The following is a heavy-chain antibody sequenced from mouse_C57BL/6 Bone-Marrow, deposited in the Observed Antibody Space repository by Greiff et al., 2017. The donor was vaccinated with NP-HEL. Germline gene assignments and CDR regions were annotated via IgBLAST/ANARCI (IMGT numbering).Heavy chain of an antibody. J-gene: IGHJ3*01. CDR1: GFTFSDYG. V-gene: IGHV5-17*01. Sequence: EVKLQESGGGLVKPGGSLKLSCAASGFTFSDYGMHWVRQAPEKGLEWVAYISSGSSTIYYADTVKGRFTISRDNAKNTLFLQMTSLRSEDTAMYYCARQRYDGYYVGFAYWGQGTLVTVSA. CDR3: ARQRYDGYYVGFAY. D-gene: IGHD2-3*01. CDR2: ISSGSSTI.